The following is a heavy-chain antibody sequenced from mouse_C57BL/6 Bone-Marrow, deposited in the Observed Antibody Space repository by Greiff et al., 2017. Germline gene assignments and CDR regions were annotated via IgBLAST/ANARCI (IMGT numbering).Heavy chain of an antibody. CDR1: GYTFTSYG. Sequence: QVQLKQSGAELARPGASVKLSCKASGYTFTSYGISWVKPRTGQGLEWIGELSPRSGNTSYNEKFKGKATLTADKSSSTAYMELRSLSSEDSAVYFCATPYYYGCSYQFAYWGQGTLVTVSA. CDR3: ATPYYYGCSYQFAY. J-gene: IGHJ3*01. V-gene: IGHV1-81*01. D-gene: IGHD1-1*01. CDR2: LSPRSGNT.